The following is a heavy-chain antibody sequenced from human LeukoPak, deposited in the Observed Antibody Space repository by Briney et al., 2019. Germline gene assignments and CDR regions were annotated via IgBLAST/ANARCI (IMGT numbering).Heavy chain of an antibody. CDR2: ISSSGSYI. V-gene: IGHV3-21*01. CDR1: GFTFSSYS. J-gene: IGHJ6*02. CDR3: ARAGAHYDILTGYHHYYGMDV. Sequence: GGSLRLSCAASGFTFSSYSMNWVRQAPGKGLEWVSSISSSGSYINYADSVKGRFTISRDNAKNSLYLQMNSLRAEDTAVYYCARAGAHYDILTGYHHYYGMDVWGQGTTVTVPS. D-gene: IGHD3-9*01.